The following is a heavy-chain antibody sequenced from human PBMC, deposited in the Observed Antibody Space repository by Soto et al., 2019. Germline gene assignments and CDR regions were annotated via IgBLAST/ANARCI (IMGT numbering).Heavy chain of an antibody. CDR3: ARSDQGRQLIRDGQGSDMDV. D-gene: IGHD2-15*01. V-gene: IGHV3-21*06. J-gene: IGHJ6*02. Sequence: PGGSLRLSCEASGFPFSSYTINWVRQAPGKGLEWVSYISGNNYYIYYADSVKGRFTISRDNAKSSLFLQMNSLRADDTGVYFCARSDQGRQLIRDGQGSDMDVWGHGTTVTVSS. CDR1: GFPFSSYT. CDR2: ISGNNYYI.